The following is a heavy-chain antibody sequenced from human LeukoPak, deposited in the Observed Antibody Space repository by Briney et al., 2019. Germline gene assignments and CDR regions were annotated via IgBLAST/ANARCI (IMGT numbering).Heavy chain of an antibody. V-gene: IGHV1-2*02. D-gene: IGHD3-3*01. CDR2: INPNSGGT. J-gene: IGHJ4*02. CDR1: GGTFSTYA. Sequence: GASVKVSCKAFGGTFSTYAISWVRQAPGQGLEWMGWINPNSGGTNYAQKFQGRVTMTRDTSITTAYMELSRLRSDDTAVYYCARDYHYDFWSGQNFDYWGQGTLVTVSS. CDR3: ARDYHYDFWSGQNFDY.